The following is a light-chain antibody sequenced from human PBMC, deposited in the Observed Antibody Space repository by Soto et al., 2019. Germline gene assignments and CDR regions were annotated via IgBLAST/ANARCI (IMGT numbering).Light chain of an antibody. J-gene: IGLJ1*01. V-gene: IGLV2-14*01. CDR3: ISYTTSSTYV. Sequence: QSALTQPASVSGSPGQSVAIPCTGTSSDVGGYNDVSWYHQHPGKAPKLMMYHVSNRPSGVSYRFAGSKSGNTASLTISGLQAEDESDYYCISYTTSSTYVFGTGTKLTVL. CDR1: SSDVGGYND. CDR2: HVS.